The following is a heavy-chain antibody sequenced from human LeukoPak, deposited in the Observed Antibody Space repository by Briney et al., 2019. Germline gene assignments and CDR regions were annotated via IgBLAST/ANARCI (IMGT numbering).Heavy chain of an antibody. D-gene: IGHD1/OR15-1a*01. CDR3: ARVNNYYYGMDV. V-gene: IGHV3-53*01. CDR1: GFTVSSNY. CDR2: IYSGGST. Sequence: GGSLRLSCAASGFTVSSNYMSWVRQAPGKGLEWVSVIYSGGSTYYADSVKGRFTTSRDNSKNTLYLQMNNLRAEDTAVYYCARVNNYYYGMDVWGQGTTVTVSS. J-gene: IGHJ6*02.